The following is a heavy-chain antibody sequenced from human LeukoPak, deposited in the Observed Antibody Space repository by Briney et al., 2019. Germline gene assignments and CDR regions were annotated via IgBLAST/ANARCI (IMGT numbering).Heavy chain of an antibody. CDR2: INPNSGGT. CDR3: ARDNSVGDNAWWFDP. J-gene: IGHJ5*02. V-gene: IGHV1-2*02. D-gene: IGHD1-26*01. Sequence: ASVKVSCKTSGYTFTGYYMHWVRQAPGQGLEWMGWINPNSGGTNYAQKFQGRVTMTRDMSTSTDYMELSSLRSEDTAIYYCARDNSVGDNAWWFDPWGQGTLVTVSS. CDR1: GYTFTGYY.